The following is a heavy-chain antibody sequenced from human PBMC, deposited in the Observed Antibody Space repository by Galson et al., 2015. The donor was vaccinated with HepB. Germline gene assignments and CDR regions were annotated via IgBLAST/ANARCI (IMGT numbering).Heavy chain of an antibody. CDR3: VRDLAVSGTGYLDF. V-gene: IGHV3-30-3*01. J-gene: IGHJ4*02. D-gene: IGHD6-19*01. CDR2: LSYDGTNK. CDR1: GFMFPTYN. Sequence: SLRLSCAASGFMFPTYNMHWVRQAPGNGLEWLAVLSYDGTNKYYADSVKGRFTISRDNSNNTLYLQMNSLRPEDTAFYYCVRDLAVSGTGYLDFWGQGILVTVSS.